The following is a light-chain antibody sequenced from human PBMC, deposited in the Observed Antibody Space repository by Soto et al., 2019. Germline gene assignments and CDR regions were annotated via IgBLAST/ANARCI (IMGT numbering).Light chain of an antibody. J-gene: IGKJ4*01. CDR2: GAS. Sequence: EIVMTQSPATLSVSPGERATLSCRASQSVSSNLAWYQQKPGQAPRLLIYGASTRATGIPARFSGGGSGTEFTLTISSLQSEDFAVYYCQQYNNWPPLTFGGGTKVELK. CDR3: QQYNNWPPLT. V-gene: IGKV3-15*01. CDR1: QSVSSN.